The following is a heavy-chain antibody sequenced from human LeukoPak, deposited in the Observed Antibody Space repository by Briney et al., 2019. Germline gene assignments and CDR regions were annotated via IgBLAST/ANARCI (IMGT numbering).Heavy chain of an antibody. J-gene: IGHJ4*02. V-gene: IGHV4-59*08. D-gene: IGHD3-10*01. CDR3: ASNYYGSGSLDY. Sequence: SETLPLTCTVSGGSISSYYWSWIRQPPGKGLEWIGYIYYSGSTNYNPSLKSRVTISVDTSKNQFSLKLSSVTAADTAVYYCASNYYGSGSLDYWGQGNLVTVSS. CDR2: IYYSGST. CDR1: GGSISSYY.